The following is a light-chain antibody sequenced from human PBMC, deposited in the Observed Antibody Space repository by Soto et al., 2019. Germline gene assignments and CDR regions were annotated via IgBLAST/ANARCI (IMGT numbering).Light chain of an antibody. Sequence: QSALTQPASVSGSPGQSITISCTGTSSDVGGYNYVSWYQQHPGTAPKLMIYDVSNRPLGVSNRFSGSKAGNTAPLTISGLQAADAADYYCSSYTSSSTKVFGGGNKLTVL. CDR1: SSDVGGYNY. CDR3: SSYTSSSTKV. J-gene: IGLJ3*02. CDR2: DVS. V-gene: IGLV2-14*01.